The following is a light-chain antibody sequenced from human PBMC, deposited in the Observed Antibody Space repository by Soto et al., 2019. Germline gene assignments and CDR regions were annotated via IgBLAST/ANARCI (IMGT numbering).Light chain of an antibody. Sequence: QSALTQPRSVSGSPGQSVTISCTGTSSDVGAYNYVSWYQQHPGKAPKLIIYDVSKRPSGVPVRFSGSKSGNTASLTISGLQADDEADYYCCSYAGTYTLWVFGGGTKLTVL. J-gene: IGLJ3*02. V-gene: IGLV2-11*01. CDR3: CSYAGTYTLWV. CDR1: SSDVGAYNY. CDR2: DVS.